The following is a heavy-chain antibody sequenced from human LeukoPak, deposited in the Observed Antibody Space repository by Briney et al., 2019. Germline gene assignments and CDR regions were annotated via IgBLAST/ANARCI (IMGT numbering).Heavy chain of an antibody. CDR2: ICWNSGSI. D-gene: IGHD2-8*01. V-gene: IGHV3-9*01. CDR3: AKDRSNGTFDY. J-gene: IGHJ4*02. Sequence: GGSLRLSCAASGFTFDDYAMHWVRQAPGKGLEWVSGICWNSGSIGYADSVKGRFTISRDNAKNSLYLQMNSLRAEDTAFYYCAKDRSNGTFDYWGQETLVSVSS. CDR1: GFTFDDYA.